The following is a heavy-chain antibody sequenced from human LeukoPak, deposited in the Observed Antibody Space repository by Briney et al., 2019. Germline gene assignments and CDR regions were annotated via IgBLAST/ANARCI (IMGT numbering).Heavy chain of an antibody. CDR1: GFTFSSYG. CDR2: ISYDGSNK. CDR3: ARECPYYDSSGLLDY. V-gene: IGHV3-30*03. Sequence: RSLRLSCAASGFTFSSYGMHWVRQAPGKGLEWVAVISYDGSNKYYADSVKGRFTISRDNSKNTLYLQMNSLRAEDTAVYYCARECPYYDSSGLLDYWGQGTLVTVSS. J-gene: IGHJ4*02. D-gene: IGHD3-22*01.